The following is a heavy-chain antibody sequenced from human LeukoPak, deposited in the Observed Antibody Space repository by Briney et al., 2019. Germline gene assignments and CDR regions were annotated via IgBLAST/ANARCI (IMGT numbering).Heavy chain of an antibody. D-gene: IGHD3-10*01. V-gene: IGHV4-34*01. CDR2: INHSGST. CDR1: GGSFSGYY. CDR3: ARAFRRMVRHPFDY. Sequence: SETLSLTCAVYGGSFSGYYWSWIRQPPGKGLEWIGEINHSGSTNYNPSLKSRVTISVDTSKNQFSLKLGSVTAADTAVYYCARAFRRMVRHPFDYWGQGTLVTVSS. J-gene: IGHJ4*02.